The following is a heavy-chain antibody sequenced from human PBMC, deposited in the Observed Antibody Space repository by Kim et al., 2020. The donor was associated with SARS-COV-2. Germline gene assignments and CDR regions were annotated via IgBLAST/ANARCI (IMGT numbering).Heavy chain of an antibody. D-gene: IGHD6-19*01. Sequence: GGSLRLSCAASGFTFDDYAMHWVRQAPGKGLEWVSGISWNSGSIGYADSVKGRFTISRDNAKNSLYLQMNSLRAEDTALYYCAKVLPEGGYSSGWYRPTPKAGLGYWGQGTLVTVSS. V-gene: IGHV3-9*01. CDR1: GFTFDDYA. J-gene: IGHJ4*02. CDR3: AKVLPEGGYSSGWYRPTPKAGLGY. CDR2: ISWNSGSI.